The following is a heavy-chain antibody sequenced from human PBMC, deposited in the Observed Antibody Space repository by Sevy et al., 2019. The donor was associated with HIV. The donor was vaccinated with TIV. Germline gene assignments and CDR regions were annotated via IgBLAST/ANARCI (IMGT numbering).Heavy chain of an antibody. D-gene: IGHD2-8*01. CDR2: ISGTGGST. V-gene: IGHV3-23*01. CDR1: GFTFSSFG. CDR3: AKNGGRNLDQFFFDY. J-gene: IGHJ4*02. Sequence: WGSLRLSCEASGFTFSSFGMSWVRQAPGKGLEWVSGISGTGGSTYYADSVKGRFTISRDNSKNTLYIHMISLRAEDTAVYYCAKNGGRNLDQFFFDYWGQGTLVTVSS.